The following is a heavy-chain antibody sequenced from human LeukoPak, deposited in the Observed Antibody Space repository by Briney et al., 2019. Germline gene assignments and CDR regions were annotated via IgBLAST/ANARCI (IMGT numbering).Heavy chain of an antibody. V-gene: IGHV1-58*02. CDR1: GFTFTSSA. Sequence: ASVTVSCKASGFTFTSSAMQWVRQARGQRLERIGWIVVGSGNTNYAQKFQERVTITRDMSTSTAYMELSSLRSEDTAVYYCAARTGGGYSYVFDYWGQGTLVTVSS. J-gene: IGHJ4*02. CDR2: IVVGSGNT. CDR3: AARTGGGYSYVFDY. D-gene: IGHD5-18*01.